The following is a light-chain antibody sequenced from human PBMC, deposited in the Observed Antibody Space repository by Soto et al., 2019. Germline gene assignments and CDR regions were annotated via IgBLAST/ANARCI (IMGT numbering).Light chain of an antibody. J-gene: IGKJ2*01. CDR3: QQRINWPPMFT. V-gene: IGKV3-11*01. CDR1: QSVSSY. Sequence: EIVLTQSPPTLSLSPGESATLSCRASQSVSSYFSWYQQKPGQAPRLVIYDASNRATGIPPRFSGSGSGTDFTLTISSPEPEDFAVYYCQQRINWPPMFTFGQGTKLEIK. CDR2: DAS.